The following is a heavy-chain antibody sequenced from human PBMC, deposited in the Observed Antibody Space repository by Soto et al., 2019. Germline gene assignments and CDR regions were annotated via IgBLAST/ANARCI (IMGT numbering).Heavy chain of an antibody. CDR1: GGSISSSNW. V-gene: IGHV4-4*02. CDR3: ARALDEGIAVAGTWFDY. J-gene: IGHJ4*02. Sequence: SETLSLTCAVSGGSISSSNWWSWVRQPPGKGLEWIGEIYHSGSTNYNPSLKSRVTISVDKSKNQFSLKLSSVTAADTAVYYCARALDEGIAVAGTWFDYWGQGTLVTVSS. D-gene: IGHD6-19*01. CDR2: IYHSGST.